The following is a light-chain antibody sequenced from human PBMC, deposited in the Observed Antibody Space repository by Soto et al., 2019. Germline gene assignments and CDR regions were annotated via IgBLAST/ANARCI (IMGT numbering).Light chain of an antibody. Sequence: EIVLTQSPGTLSLSPGERATLSCRTSQSFSSNYLGWYQQKPCQAPRLLMYGAFIRATGIPDRFSGSGSGTDFTLTISRLEPEDFAVYYCQQYGSSPWTFGQGTKVDIK. CDR3: QQYGSSPWT. J-gene: IGKJ1*01. CDR2: GAF. CDR1: QSFSSNY. V-gene: IGKV3-20*01.